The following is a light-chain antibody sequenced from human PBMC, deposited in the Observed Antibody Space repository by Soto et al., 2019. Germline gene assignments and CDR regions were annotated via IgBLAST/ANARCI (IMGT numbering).Light chain of an antibody. CDR3: SSYTISNTYV. J-gene: IGLJ1*01. CDR2: DVS. Sequence: QSALTQPASVSGSPGQSNTISCTGTSNDVGDYNHVSWYQQNPDKAPKLMIYDVSNRPSGVSNRFSGSKSGNTASLTISGLQAEDEADYYCSSYTISNTYVFGTGTKLTVL. V-gene: IGLV2-14*01. CDR1: SNDVGDYNH.